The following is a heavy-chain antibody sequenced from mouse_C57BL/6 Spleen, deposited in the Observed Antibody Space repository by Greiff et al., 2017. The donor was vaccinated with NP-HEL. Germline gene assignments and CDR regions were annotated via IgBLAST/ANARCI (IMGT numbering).Heavy chain of an antibody. V-gene: IGHV5-4*01. CDR2: ISDGGSYT. D-gene: IGHD3-2*02. CDR1: GFTFSSYA. CDR3: ARDLDSSGFMDY. Sequence: DVMLVESGGGLVKPGGSLKLSCAASGFTFSSYAMSWVRQTPEKRLEWVATISDGGSYTYYPDNVKGRFTISRDNAKNNLYLQMSHLKSEDTAMYYCARDLDSSGFMDYWGQGTSVTVSS. J-gene: IGHJ4*01.